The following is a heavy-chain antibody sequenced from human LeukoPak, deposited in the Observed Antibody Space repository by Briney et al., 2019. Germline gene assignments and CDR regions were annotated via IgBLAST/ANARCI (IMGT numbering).Heavy chain of an antibody. D-gene: IGHD6-13*01. J-gene: IGHJ4*02. V-gene: IGHV4-34*01. Sequence: PSETLSLTCAVYGGTFSGYYWGWIRQPPGKGLEWIGSIYYSGSTYYNPSLKSRVTISIDTSKNQFSLKLSSVTAADTAVYFCARVAAAGNYYFDYWGQGTLVTVSS. CDR3: ARVAAAGNYYFDY. CDR2: IYYSGST. CDR1: GGTFSGYY.